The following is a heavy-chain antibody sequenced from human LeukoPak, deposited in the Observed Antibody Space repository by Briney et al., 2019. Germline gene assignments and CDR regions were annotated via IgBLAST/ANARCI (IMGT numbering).Heavy chain of an antibody. Sequence: ASVKVSCKASGYTFTSYGISWVRQAPGQGLEWMEWISAYNGNTNYAQKLQGRVTMTTDTSTSTAYMELRSLRSDDTAVYYCARDQIAAGLNWFDPWGQGTLVTVSS. CDR2: ISAYNGNT. CDR3: ARDQIAAGLNWFDP. D-gene: IGHD6-13*01. CDR1: GYTFTSYG. V-gene: IGHV1-18*01. J-gene: IGHJ5*02.